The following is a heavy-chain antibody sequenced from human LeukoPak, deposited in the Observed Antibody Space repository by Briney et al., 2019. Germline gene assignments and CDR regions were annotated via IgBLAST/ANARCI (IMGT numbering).Heavy chain of an antibody. Sequence: PSETLSLTCTVSGGSISSYYWSWIRQPPGKGLEWIGYIYYSGSTNYNPSLKSRVTISVDTSKNQFSLKLSSVTAADTAVYYCARQVRRVTFGGVIGLYFDYWGQGTLVTVSS. J-gene: IGHJ4*02. CDR3: ARQVRRVTFGGVIGLYFDY. V-gene: IGHV4-59*01. D-gene: IGHD3-16*02. CDR2: IYYSGST. CDR1: GGSISSYY.